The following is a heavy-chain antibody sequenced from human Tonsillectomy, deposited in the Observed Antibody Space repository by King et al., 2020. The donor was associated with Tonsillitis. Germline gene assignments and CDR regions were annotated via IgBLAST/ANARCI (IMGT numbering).Heavy chain of an antibody. V-gene: IGHV1-2*02. Sequence: VQLVESGAEVKKPGASVKVSCKASGYTFTGYHMHWVRQARGQGLEWMGWISPNSGGTNYAQMFQGRVTMTRDTSITTAYMELSGLRSDDTAVYYCAKIGTAYGAFDIWGQGTMVTVSP. CDR1: GYTFTGYH. D-gene: IGHD3-16*01. CDR2: ISPNSGGT. CDR3: AKIGTAYGAFDI. J-gene: IGHJ3*02.